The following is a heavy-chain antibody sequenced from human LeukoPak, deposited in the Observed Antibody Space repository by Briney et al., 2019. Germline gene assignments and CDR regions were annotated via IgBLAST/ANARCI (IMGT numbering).Heavy chain of an antibody. V-gene: IGHV4-39*07. J-gene: IGHJ4*02. D-gene: IGHD2/OR15-2a*01. CDR1: GGSISSSSYY. CDR2: IYHSGST. Sequence: PSETLSLTCTVSGGSISSSSYYWGWIRQPPGKGLEWIGSIYHSGSTYYNPSLKSRVTISVDTSKNQFSLKLSSVTAADTAVYYCARRFGIGAFDYWGQGTLVTVSS. CDR3: ARRFGIGAFDY.